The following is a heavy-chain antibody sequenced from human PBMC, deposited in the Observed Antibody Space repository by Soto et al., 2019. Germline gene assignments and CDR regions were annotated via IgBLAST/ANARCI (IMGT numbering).Heavy chain of an antibody. CDR3: ARDLITMVRGVMYYYYYGMDV. V-gene: IGHV1-3*01. Sequence: ASVKVSCKTSGYIFTSYAMHWVRQAPGQRLEWMGRIDGGTGNIRYSQKFQGRVTITRDTSASTAYMELRSLRSDDTAVYYCARDLITMVRGVMYYYYYGMDVWGQGTTVTVSS. CDR2: IDGGTGNI. J-gene: IGHJ6*02. CDR1: GYIFTSYA. D-gene: IGHD3-10*01.